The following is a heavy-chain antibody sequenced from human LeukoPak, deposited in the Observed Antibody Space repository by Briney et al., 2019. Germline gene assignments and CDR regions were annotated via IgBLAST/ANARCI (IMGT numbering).Heavy chain of an antibody. D-gene: IGHD6-19*01. Sequence: RASVNVSCKASGYTFTSYDINWVRQGPGPGLELMGWMNPNSGDTGYPQTFQSRVTMTRDTSITTAYMELSSLRSEDTAVYYCATAYSLIAVAGTFDYWGQGTLVTVSS. CDR1: GYTFTSYD. J-gene: IGHJ4*02. CDR3: ATAYSLIAVAGTFDY. V-gene: IGHV1-8*01. CDR2: MNPNSGDT.